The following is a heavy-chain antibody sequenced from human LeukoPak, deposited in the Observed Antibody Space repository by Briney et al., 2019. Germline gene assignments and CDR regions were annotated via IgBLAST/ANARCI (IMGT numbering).Heavy chain of an antibody. V-gene: IGHV1-18*04. J-gene: IGHJ3*02. Sequence: GASVKVSCKAFGYTLISYGISWLRQAPGQGLEWIGWISGYNYKTKYAQTFQGRVAMTIDTSTKTVSMELRILRSDDTAVYYCARDHEGSPFWRDAFDIWGQGTMVTVSS. CDR1: GYTLISYG. CDR3: ARDHEGSPFWRDAFDI. D-gene: IGHD3-3*01. CDR2: ISGYNYKT.